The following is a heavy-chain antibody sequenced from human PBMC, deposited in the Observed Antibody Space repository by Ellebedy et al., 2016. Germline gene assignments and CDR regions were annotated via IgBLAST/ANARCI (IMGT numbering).Heavy chain of an antibody. V-gene: IGHV3-15*05. CDR2: IKEDGVSR. Sequence: GGSLRLSXAASGFSFSDGWLGWVRQAPGKGLEWVGQIKEDGVSRDYAAAVMGRFILSRDVSRGTMHLQMNSLKSEDTAVYYCTADSSYMGRGEFDFWGQGTLVTVS. D-gene: IGHD3-10*01. CDR1: GFSFSDGW. J-gene: IGHJ4*02. CDR3: TADSSYMGRGEFDF.